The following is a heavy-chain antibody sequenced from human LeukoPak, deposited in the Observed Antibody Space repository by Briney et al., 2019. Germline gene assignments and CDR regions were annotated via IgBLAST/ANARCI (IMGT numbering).Heavy chain of an antibody. CDR3: ARDMVGQWLVGNTGDY. J-gene: IGHJ4*02. CDR2: ISAYNGNT. D-gene: IGHD6-19*01. Sequence: GASVKVSCKASGYTFTSYGISWVRQAPGQGLEWMGWISAYNGNTNYAQKLQGRVTMTTDTSTSTAYMELRSLRSDDMAVYYCARDMVGQWLVGNTGDYWGQGTLVTVSS. CDR1: GYTFTSYG. V-gene: IGHV1-18*03.